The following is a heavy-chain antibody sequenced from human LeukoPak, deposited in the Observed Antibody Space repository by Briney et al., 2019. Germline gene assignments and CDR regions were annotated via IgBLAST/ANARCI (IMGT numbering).Heavy chain of an antibody. CDR2: IKQDGSEK. J-gene: IGHJ4*02. CDR1: GFAFSTYG. Sequence: GGSLRLSCVASGFAFSTYGMHWVRQAPGKGLEWVANIKQDGSEKYYVDSVKGRFTISRDNAKNSLYLQMNSLRAEDTAVYYCAREGSTVTTAPFDYWGQGTLVTVSS. D-gene: IGHD4-17*01. CDR3: AREGSTVTTAPFDY. V-gene: IGHV3-7*01.